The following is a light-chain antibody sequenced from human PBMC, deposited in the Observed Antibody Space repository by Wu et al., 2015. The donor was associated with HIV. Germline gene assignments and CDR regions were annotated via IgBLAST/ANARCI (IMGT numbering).Light chain of an antibody. Sequence: EIVLTQSPATLSVSPGERATLSCRTSQSVNNKLAWYQQRPGQAPRLLIYGAFLRATGIPARFSGSGSGTDFTLTISSLEPEDFAVYYCQQKTNGPLTFGQGTRLDIK. J-gene: IGKJ5*01. CDR3: QQKTNGPLT. V-gene: IGKV3-15*01. CDR1: QSVNNK. CDR2: GAF.